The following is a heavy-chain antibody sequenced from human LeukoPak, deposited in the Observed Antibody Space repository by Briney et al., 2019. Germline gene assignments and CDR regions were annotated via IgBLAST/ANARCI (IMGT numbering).Heavy chain of an antibody. D-gene: IGHD3-10*01. Sequence: GGPLRLSCAASGFTFSSYWMHWVRQAPGKGLVWVSRINSDGSSTSYADSVKGRFTISRDDAKNTLYLQMNSLRAEDTAVYYCARPLGYYGSGSGNWFDPWGQGTLVTVSS. CDR3: ARPLGYYGSGSGNWFDP. CDR1: GFTFSSYW. J-gene: IGHJ5*02. CDR2: INSDGSST. V-gene: IGHV3-74*01.